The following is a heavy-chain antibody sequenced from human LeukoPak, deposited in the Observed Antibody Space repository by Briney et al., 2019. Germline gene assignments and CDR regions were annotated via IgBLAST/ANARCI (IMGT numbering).Heavy chain of an antibody. CDR3: ARVYQSAEYYFDY. CDR2: IYYTGST. J-gene: IGHJ4*02. V-gene: IGHV4-59*01. D-gene: IGHD2-2*01. CDR1: GGSIDSYY. Sequence: PSETLSLTCTVSGGSIDSYYWTWIRQPPGKGLEWIGYIYYTGSTEYHPSLKSRVTISLDTSKNQFSLKLTSVTAADTAVYYCARVYQSAEYYFDYWGQGNLVSVSS.